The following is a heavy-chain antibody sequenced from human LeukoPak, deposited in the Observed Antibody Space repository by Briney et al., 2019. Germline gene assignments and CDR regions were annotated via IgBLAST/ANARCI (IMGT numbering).Heavy chain of an antibody. V-gene: IGHV3-48*03. J-gene: IGHJ6*02. CDR1: GFTFSSYE. CDR2: ISSSGSTI. D-gene: IGHD3-10*01. Sequence: PGGSLRLSCAASGFTFSSYEMNWVRQAPGKGLEWVSYISSSGSTIYYADSVKGRFTISRDNAKNSLYLQMNSLRAEDTAVYYCARGGAYGSGSYYNPNPPNYYFYGMDVWGQGTTVTVSS. CDR3: ARGGAYGSGSYYNPNPPNYYFYGMDV.